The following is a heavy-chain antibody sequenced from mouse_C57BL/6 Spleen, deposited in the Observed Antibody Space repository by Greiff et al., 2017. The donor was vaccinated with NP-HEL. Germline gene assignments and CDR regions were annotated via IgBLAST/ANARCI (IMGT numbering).Heavy chain of an antibody. CDR3: TYYSNYAPFAY. Sequence: VQLQQSGAELVRPGASVTLSCKASGYTFTDYEMHWVKQTPVHGLEWIGAIDPETGGTAYNQKFKGKAILTADKSSSTAYMELRSLTSEDSAVYYCTYYSNYAPFAYWGQGTLVTVSA. CDR2: IDPETGGT. J-gene: IGHJ3*01. D-gene: IGHD2-5*01. V-gene: IGHV1-15*01. CDR1: GYTFTDYE.